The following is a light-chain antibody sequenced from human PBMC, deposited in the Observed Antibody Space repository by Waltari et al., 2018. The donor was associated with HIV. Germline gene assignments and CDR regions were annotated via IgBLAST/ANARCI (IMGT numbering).Light chain of an antibody. CDR3: SSYTTRNTRV. V-gene: IGLV2-14*01. J-gene: IGLJ3*02. Sequence: QSALTQPASVSGSPGQSITISSTGTSSDVGVYNYVSWYQQHPGKAPKLMIYEVSNRPSGVSNRFSGSKSGNTASLTISGLQAEDEADYYCSSYTTRNTRVFGGGTTLTVL. CDR2: EVS. CDR1: SSDVGVYNY.